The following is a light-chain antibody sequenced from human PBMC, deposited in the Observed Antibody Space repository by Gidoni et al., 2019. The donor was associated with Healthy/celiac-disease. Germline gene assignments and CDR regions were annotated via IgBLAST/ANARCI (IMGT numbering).Light chain of an antibody. Sequence: QSALTQPASESGSPGQSTTIPCPGTSSDVGSYNLVSWYQQHPGKAPKLMIYEGSKRPSGVSNRFSGSKSGNTASLTISGLQAEDEADYYCCSYAGSSTFLYVFGTGTKVTVL. CDR2: EGS. V-gene: IGLV2-23*03. J-gene: IGLJ1*01. CDR3: CSYAGSSTFLYV. CDR1: SSDVGSYNL.